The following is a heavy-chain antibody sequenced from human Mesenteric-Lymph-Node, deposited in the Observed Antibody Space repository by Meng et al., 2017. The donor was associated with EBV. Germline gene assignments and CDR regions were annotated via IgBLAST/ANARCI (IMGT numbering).Heavy chain of an antibody. CDR3: ARLTTVTPNWFDP. V-gene: IGHV1-2*06. CDR1: GYSFTGYH. CDR2: INPDSGGT. Sequence: QVQLVHAGPEVKKPGASVKVTCKASGYSFTGYHMHWVRQAPGQGLEWMGRINPDSGGTNYAQKFQGRVTMTRDTSISTAYMELSGLRSDDTAVYYCARLTTVTPNWFDPWGQGTLVTVSS. J-gene: IGHJ5*02. D-gene: IGHD4-17*01.